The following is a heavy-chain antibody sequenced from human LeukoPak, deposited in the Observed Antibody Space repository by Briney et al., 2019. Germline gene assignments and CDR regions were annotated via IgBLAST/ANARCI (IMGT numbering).Heavy chain of an antibody. CDR2: IYTSGST. Sequence: SETLSLTCTVSGGSISSGSYYWSWIRQPAGKGLEWIGRIYTSGSTNYNPSLKSRVTISVDTSKNQFSLKLSSVTAADTAVYYCAREVDYDYYYYMDVWGKGTTVTVSS. V-gene: IGHV4-61*02. CDR1: GGSISSGSYY. CDR3: AREVDYDYYYYMDV. J-gene: IGHJ6*03.